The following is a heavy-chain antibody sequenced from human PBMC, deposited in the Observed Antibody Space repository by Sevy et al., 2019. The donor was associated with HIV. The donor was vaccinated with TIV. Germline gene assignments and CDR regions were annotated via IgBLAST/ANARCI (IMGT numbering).Heavy chain of an antibody. Sequence: SETLSLTCTVSGGSISSSSYYWGWIRQPPGKGLEWIGSIYYSGSTYYNPSLKSRVTISVDTSKNQFSLKLSSVTAADTAVYYCAREGRANYYYCMDVWGQGTTVTVSS. CDR2: IYYSGST. V-gene: IGHV4-39*02. J-gene: IGHJ6*02. CDR3: AREGRANYYYCMDV. CDR1: GGSISSSSYY.